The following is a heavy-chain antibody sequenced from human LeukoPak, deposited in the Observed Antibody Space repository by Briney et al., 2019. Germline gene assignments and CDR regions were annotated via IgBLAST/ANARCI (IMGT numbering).Heavy chain of an antibody. CDR3: ARELAYVDSSGRFDY. CDR2: INPSGGIT. CDR1: GYTFTSYY. D-gene: IGHD3-22*01. Sequence: ASVKVSCKASGYTFTSYYMHWVRQAPGQGLEWMGIINPSGGITRYAQKFQGRVTMTRDMSTSTVYMELSSLRSQDTAVYYCARELAYVDSSGRFDYWGQGTLVTVSS. V-gene: IGHV1-46*01. J-gene: IGHJ4*02.